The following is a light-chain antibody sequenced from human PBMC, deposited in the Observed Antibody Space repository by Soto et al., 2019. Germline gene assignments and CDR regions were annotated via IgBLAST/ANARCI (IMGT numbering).Light chain of an antibody. Sequence: EIVMTHSPATLSVSPGERATLSCRASQSFRSNLAWYQQKPGQAPRLLIYGASTRATGIPARFSGSGSGTEFTLTISSLQSEDFAVYYCLQYNNWPGTFGQGTKV. CDR1: QSFRSN. J-gene: IGKJ1*01. CDR2: GAS. CDR3: LQYNNWPGT. V-gene: IGKV3-15*01.